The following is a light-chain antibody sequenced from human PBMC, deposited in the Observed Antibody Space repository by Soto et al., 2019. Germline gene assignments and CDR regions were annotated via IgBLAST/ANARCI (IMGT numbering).Light chain of an antibody. J-gene: IGKJ1*01. V-gene: IGKV1-5*02. Sequence: DIQMTQSPSTLSASVGDRVTIICRASQSISSWLAWYQQKAGKAPKLLIYGASSLESGVPSRFSGSGSGTEFTLTISNLQPDDFATYYCQQYENYWTFGQGTKVDIK. CDR3: QQYENYWT. CDR1: QSISSW. CDR2: GAS.